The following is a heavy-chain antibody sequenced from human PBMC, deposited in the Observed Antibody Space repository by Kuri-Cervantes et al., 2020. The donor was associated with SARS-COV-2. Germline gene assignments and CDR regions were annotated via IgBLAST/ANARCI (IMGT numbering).Heavy chain of an antibody. Sequence: LSLTCVASGFTFSSHGMHWVRQAPGKGLEWVAVISHDGNNKHYADSVKGRFTISRDNSKKSLLLQMNSLRPEDTAVYYCARGYDFWNGYYDYWGQGTLVTVSS. CDR3: ARGYDFWNGYYDY. CDR2: ISHDGNNK. V-gene: IGHV3-30*03. CDR1: GFTFSSHG. D-gene: IGHD3/OR15-3a*01. J-gene: IGHJ4*02.